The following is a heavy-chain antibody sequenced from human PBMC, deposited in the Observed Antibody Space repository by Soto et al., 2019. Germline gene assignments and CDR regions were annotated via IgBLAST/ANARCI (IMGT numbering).Heavy chain of an antibody. V-gene: IGHV5-10-1*01. CDR2: IDPSDSYT. D-gene: IGHD6-19*01. J-gene: IGHJ6*02. CDR1: GYSFTSYW. CDR3: ARLNKVAGHGDYYYRMDV. Sequence: GESLKISCKGSGYSFTSYWISWVRQMPGKGLEWMGRIDPSDSYTNYSPSFQGHVTISADKSISTAYLQWSSLKASDTAMYYCARLNKVAGHGDYYYRMDVWGQGTTVTVSS.